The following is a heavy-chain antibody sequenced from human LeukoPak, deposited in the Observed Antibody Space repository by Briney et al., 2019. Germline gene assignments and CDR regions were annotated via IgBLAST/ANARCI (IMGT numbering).Heavy chain of an antibody. J-gene: IGHJ4*02. CDR1: GGSISSSSYY. CDR3: VRGGGIPRFPFDY. CDR2: IYYSGST. V-gene: IGHV4-39*01. Sequence: SETLSLTCTVSGGSISSSSYYWGWIRQPPGKGLEWIGSIYYSGSTYYNPSLKSRVTISVDTSKNQFSLKLSSVTAADTAVYYCVRGGGIPRFPFDYWGQGTLVTVSS. D-gene: IGHD3-16*01.